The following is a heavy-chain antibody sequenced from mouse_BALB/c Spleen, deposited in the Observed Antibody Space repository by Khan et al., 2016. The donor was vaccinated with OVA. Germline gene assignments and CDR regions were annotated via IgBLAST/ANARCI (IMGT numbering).Heavy chain of an antibody. CDR1: GFTFSSYS. J-gene: IGHJ3*01. CDR2: ISSGGDYT. CDR3: ADHLTGSCAY. Sequence: EVELVESGGDLVKPGGSLKLSCAASGFTFSSYSMSWVRQNPDKRLEWVASISSGGDYTYYPDSVKGRFTISRDNAKNTLYLQMSDLKSEDTAMYYCADHLTGSCAYWGQGTLVTVSA. D-gene: IGHD4-1*01. V-gene: IGHV5-6*01.